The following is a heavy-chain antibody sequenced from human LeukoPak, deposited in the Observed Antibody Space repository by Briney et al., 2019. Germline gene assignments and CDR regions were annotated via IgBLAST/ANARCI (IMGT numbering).Heavy chain of an antibody. Sequence: PGGSLRLSCAASGFTFSSYAMHWVRQAPGKGLEWVAVISYDGSNKYCADSVKGRFTISRDNSKNTLYLQMNSLRAEDTAVYYCARAPYSSGWYCFDYWGQGTLVTVSS. CDR2: ISYDGSNK. V-gene: IGHV3-30*04. CDR1: GFTFSSYA. D-gene: IGHD6-19*01. CDR3: ARAPYSSGWYCFDY. J-gene: IGHJ4*02.